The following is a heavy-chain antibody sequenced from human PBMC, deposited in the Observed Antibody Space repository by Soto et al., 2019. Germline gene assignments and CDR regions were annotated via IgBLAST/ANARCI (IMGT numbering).Heavy chain of an antibody. CDR1: GGSFSENY. CDR2: ISPSGTT. J-gene: IGHJ1*01. CDR3: ATSFWFGTQPEI. V-gene: IGHV4-34*01. D-gene: IGHD3-10*01. Sequence: QVHLEPWGAGLLKPSETLSLSCGVSGGSFSENYWTWFRQPPGKGLEWIGEISPSGTTKYVPSLKSRVTIAKDTSNNQSPLKVTSVTASDTAVYFCATSFWFGTQPEIWGQGTLVTVSS.